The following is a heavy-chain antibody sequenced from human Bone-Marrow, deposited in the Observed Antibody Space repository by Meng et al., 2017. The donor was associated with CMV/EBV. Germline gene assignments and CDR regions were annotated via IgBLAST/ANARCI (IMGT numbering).Heavy chain of an antibody. D-gene: IGHD3-16*01. CDR3: ARVPYDWEAFDI. V-gene: IGHV3-74*01. J-gene: IGHJ3*02. CDR1: GFTFSSYW. CDR2: IDSDGSTT. Sequence: GSLRLSCAASGFTFSSYWMHWVRQAPGKGLVWVSRIDSDGSTTNYADSAKGRFTISRDNAKNTLYLQMSSLRAEDTAVYYCARVPYDWEAFDIWGQGTMVTVSS.